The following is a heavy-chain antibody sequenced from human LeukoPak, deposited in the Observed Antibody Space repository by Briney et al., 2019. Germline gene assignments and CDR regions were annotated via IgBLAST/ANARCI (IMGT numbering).Heavy chain of an antibody. CDR3: ARVSYQLPYDYYYYMDV. CDR1: GFTFSSYS. D-gene: IGHD2-2*01. V-gene: IGHV3-21*01. Sequence: GGSLRLSCAASGFTFSSYSMNWVRQAPGKGLEWVLSISSSSSYIYYADSVKGRFTISRDNAKNSLYLQMNSLRAEDTAVYYCARVSYQLPYDYYYYMDVWGKGTTVTVSS. CDR2: ISSSSSYI. J-gene: IGHJ6*03.